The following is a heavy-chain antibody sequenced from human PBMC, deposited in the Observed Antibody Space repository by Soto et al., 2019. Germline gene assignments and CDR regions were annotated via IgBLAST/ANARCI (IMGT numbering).Heavy chain of an antibody. V-gene: IGHV1-18*01. CDR2: ISSHNGNT. CDR3: ARGRYGDY. Sequence: QVHLVQSGAEVKKHGASVKVSCKGSGYAFTTYGITWVRQAPGQGLECRGWISSHNGNTNYAQKPQGRVNVTRDTSTSTTYLELRSLRSDDTAVYYCARGRYGDYCGKGALVNVSS. CDR1: GYAFTTYG. D-gene: IGHD1-1*01. J-gene: IGHJ4*02.